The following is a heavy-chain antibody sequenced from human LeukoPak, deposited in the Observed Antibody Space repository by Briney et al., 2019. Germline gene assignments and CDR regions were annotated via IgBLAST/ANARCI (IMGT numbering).Heavy chain of an antibody. CDR3: ARHRWRDYCYYYYMDV. J-gene: IGHJ6*03. CDR2: IYYSGST. Sequence: SETLSLTCTVSGGSISSSSYYWGWIRQPPGKGLEWIGSIYYSGSTYYNPSLKSRVTISVDTSKNQFSLKLSSVTAADTAVYYCARHRWRDYCYYYYMDVWGKGTTVTVSS. D-gene: IGHD3-3*01. CDR1: GGSISSSSYY. V-gene: IGHV4-39*01.